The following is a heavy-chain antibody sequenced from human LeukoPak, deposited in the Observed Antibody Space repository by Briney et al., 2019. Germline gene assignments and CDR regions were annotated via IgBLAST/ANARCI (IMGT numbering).Heavy chain of an antibody. Sequence: ASVKVSCTASGGTFSSYAISWVRQAPGQGLEWMGGIIPIFGTANYAQKFQGRVTITADESTSTAYMELSSLRSEDTAVYYCAGTYYYDSSGYYLDYWGQGTLVTVSS. CDR3: AGTYYYDSSGYYLDY. CDR1: GGTFSSYA. CDR2: IIPIFGTA. J-gene: IGHJ4*02. V-gene: IGHV1-69*01. D-gene: IGHD3-22*01.